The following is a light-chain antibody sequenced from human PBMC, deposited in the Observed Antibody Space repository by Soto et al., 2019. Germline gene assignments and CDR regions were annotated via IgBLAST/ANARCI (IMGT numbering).Light chain of an antibody. CDR3: SSYTSSSLYV. CDR2: DVS. Sequence: QSALTQPASVSGSPGQSITISCTGTSSDVGGYNYVSWYQQHPGKAPKLMIYDVSNQPSGVSNRFSGSKSGNTASLTISGLQAENEAEYYCSSYTSSSLYVFGTGTKLTVL. CDR1: SSDVGGYNY. J-gene: IGLJ1*01. V-gene: IGLV2-14*01.